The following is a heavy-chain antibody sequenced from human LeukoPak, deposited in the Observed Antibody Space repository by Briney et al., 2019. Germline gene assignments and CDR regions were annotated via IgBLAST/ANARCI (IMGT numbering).Heavy chain of an antibody. CDR1: GFTFSDYY. CDR3: ARTYYYDSSGYYYH. J-gene: IGHJ4*02. Sequence: GGSLRLPCAASGFTFSDYYMSWIRQAPGKGLEWVSYISSSGSTIYYADSVKGRFTISRDNAKNSLYLQMNSLRAEDTAVYYCARTYYYDSSGYYYHWGQGTLVTVSS. V-gene: IGHV3-11*01. D-gene: IGHD3-22*01. CDR2: ISSSGSTI.